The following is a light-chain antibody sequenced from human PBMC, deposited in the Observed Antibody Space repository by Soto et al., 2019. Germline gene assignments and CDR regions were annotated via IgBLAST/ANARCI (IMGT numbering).Light chain of an antibody. Sequence: ERVMTQSPATLPVSPGERATLSCRASQSVRTNLAWYQQTPGQAPRLLIYGASTRATGIPDRFRGSGSGTEFTLTISSLQSEDFASYYCQQYDDWPRTFGQGTKVDIK. CDR3: QQYDDWPRT. CDR1: QSVRTN. J-gene: IGKJ1*01. CDR2: GAS. V-gene: IGKV3-15*01.